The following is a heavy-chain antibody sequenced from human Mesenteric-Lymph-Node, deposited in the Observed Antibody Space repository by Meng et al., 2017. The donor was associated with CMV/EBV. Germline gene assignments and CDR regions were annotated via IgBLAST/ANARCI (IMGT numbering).Heavy chain of an antibody. CDR2: INPSGGSP. CDR1: FSSYY. Sequence: FSSYYINWVRQAPGRGLEWLGIINPSGGSPSYAQKFQGRVTMTRDTSTLTVYMELSSLRSEDTAVYYCARDLIDKGSSGWPVGFDYWGQGTLVTVSS. V-gene: IGHV1-46*01. CDR3: ARDLIDKGSSGWPVGFDY. J-gene: IGHJ4*02. D-gene: IGHD6-19*01.